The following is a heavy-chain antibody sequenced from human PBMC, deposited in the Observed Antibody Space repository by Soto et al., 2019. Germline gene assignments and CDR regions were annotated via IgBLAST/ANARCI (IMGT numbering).Heavy chain of an antibody. CDR3: AKDIHPGRDGYQCGGDC. Sequence: QEQLVESGGGVVQPGRSLRLSCAASGFTFSTYGMHWVRQAPGKGLEWVAIISYDGSNKYYADSVQGRFTISRDNSKNTLYLQMNSLRAEDTAVYYCAKDIHPGRDGYQCGGDCWGQGTLVTVTS. CDR2: ISYDGSNK. J-gene: IGHJ4*02. V-gene: IGHV3-30*18. CDR1: GFTFSTYG. D-gene: IGHD5-12*01.